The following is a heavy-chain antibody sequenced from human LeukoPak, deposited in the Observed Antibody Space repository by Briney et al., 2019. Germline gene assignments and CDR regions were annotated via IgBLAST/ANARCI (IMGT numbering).Heavy chain of an antibody. J-gene: IGHJ5*02. CDR3: GRVFDL. V-gene: IGHV4-59*04. CDR2: IYHSGST. Sequence: PSETLSLTCTVSGGSISSYYWSWIRQPPGKGLEWIGSIYHSGSTYYNPSLKSRVTISVDTSKNQFSLNLSSVTAADTAVYYCGRVFDLWGQGTLVTVSS. CDR1: GGSISSYY.